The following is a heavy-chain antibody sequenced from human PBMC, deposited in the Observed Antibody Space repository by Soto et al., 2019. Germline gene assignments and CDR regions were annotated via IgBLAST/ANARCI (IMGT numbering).Heavy chain of an antibody. Sequence: EVQLVQSGAEVKKPGESLKISCKGSGYSFTSYWIGWVRQMPGKGLEWMGIIYPGDSDTRYSPSFQGQVTISADKSISTAYLQWSSLKASDTAMYYCARSGHREFRQRTFFDYWGQGTLVTVSS. CDR2: IYPGDSDT. V-gene: IGHV5-51*01. CDR3: ARSGHREFRQRTFFDY. D-gene: IGHD2-21*01. J-gene: IGHJ4*02. CDR1: GYSFTSYW.